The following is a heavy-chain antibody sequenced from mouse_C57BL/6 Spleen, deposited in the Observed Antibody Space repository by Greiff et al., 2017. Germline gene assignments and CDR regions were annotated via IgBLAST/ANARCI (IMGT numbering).Heavy chain of an antibody. V-gene: IGHV1-55*01. CDR3: ARSYGGYFEV. CDR1: GYTFTSYW. D-gene: IGHD1-1*01. CDR2: IYPGSGST. Sequence: QVHVKQPGAELVKPGASVKMSCKASGYTFTSYWITWVKQRPGQGLEWIGDIYPGSGSTNYNEKFKSKATLTVDTSSSTAYMQLSSLTSEDSAVYYCARSYGGYFEVWGTGTTVTVAS. J-gene: IGHJ1*03.